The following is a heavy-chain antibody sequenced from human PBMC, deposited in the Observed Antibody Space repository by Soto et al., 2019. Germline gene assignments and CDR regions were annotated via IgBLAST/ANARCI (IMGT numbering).Heavy chain of an antibody. CDR1: GYTFTSYG. CDR2: ISAYNGNT. CDR3: ARALLRYFDWLPQPYYYYMDV. J-gene: IGHJ6*03. Sequence: ASVKVSCKASGYTFTSYGISWVRQAPGQGLEWMGWISAYNGNTNYAQKLQGRVTMTTDTSTSTAYMELRSLRSDDTAVYYCARALLRYFDWLPQPYYYYMDVWGKGTTVTVSS. D-gene: IGHD3-9*01. V-gene: IGHV1-18*01.